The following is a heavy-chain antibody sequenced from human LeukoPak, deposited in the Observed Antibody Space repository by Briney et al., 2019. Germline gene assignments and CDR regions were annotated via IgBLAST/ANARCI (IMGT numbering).Heavy chain of an antibody. CDR2: ISGSGGST. CDR1: GFTFSSYA. V-gene: IGHV3-23*01. Sequence: GGSLRLSCAASGFTFSSYAVSWVRQAPGKGLEWVSLISGSGGSTPYADSVKGRFTISRDNSKNTLYLQMNSLRPEDTAVYYCATDYDTSASYEVYWGRGTLVTVSS. D-gene: IGHD3-22*01. CDR3: ATDYDTSASYEVY. J-gene: IGHJ4*02.